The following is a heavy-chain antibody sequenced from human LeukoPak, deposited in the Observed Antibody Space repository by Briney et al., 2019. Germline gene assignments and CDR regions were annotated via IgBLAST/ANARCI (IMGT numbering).Heavy chain of an antibody. V-gene: IGHV5-51*01. CDR2: IYPGDSDI. CDR3: ARLPLVNGYSSGWYMDY. Sequence: GESLKISCKGSGYSFTSYWIGWVRQMPGKGLEWMGIIYPGDSDIRYSPSFQGQVTISADKSISTAYLQWSSLKASDTAMYYCARLPLVNGYSSGWYMDYWGQGTLVTVSS. D-gene: IGHD6-19*01. CDR1: GYSFTSYW. J-gene: IGHJ4*02.